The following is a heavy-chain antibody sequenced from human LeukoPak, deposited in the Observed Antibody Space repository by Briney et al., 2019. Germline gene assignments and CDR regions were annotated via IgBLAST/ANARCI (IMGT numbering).Heavy chain of an antibody. D-gene: IGHD4-11*01. CDR3: AKERGGDDYSNHALDY. J-gene: IGHJ4*02. CDR2: IWYDGSNK. CDR1: GFTFSSYG. Sequence: QPGRSLRLSCAASGFTFSSYGMHWVRQAPGKGLEWVAVIWYDGSNKYYADSVKGRFTISRDNSKNTLYLQMNSLRAEDTAVYYCAKERGGDDYSNHALDYWGQGTLATVSS. V-gene: IGHV3-33*06.